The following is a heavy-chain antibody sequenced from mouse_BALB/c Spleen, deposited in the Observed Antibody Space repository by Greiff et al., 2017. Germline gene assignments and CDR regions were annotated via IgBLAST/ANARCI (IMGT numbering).Heavy chain of an antibody. CDR3: ARITTASYYFDY. J-gene: IGHJ2*01. CDR1: GDSITSGY. CDR2: ISYSGST. V-gene: IGHV3-8*02. Sequence: EVKLQESGPSLVKPSQTLSLTCSVTGDSITSGYWNWIRKFPGNKLEYMGYISYSGSTYYNPSLKSRISITRDTSKNQYYLQLNSVTTEDTATYYCARITTASYYFDYWGQGTTLTVSS. D-gene: IGHD1-2*01.